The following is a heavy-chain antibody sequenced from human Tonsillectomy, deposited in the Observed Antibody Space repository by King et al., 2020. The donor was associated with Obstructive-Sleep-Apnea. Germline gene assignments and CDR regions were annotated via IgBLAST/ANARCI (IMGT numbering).Heavy chain of an antibody. Sequence: VQLVESGGGLVKPGGSLRLSCAASGFTFSSYNMNWVRQAPGKGLEWVSSISSSSSYIYYADSVKGRFTISRDNAKNSLYLQMNSLRAEDTAVYYCARDGGPYYDILTGYSYWGQGTLVTGSS. J-gene: IGHJ4*02. CDR3: ARDGGPYYDILTGYSY. V-gene: IGHV3-21*01. CDR2: ISSSSSYI. CDR1: GFTFSSYN. D-gene: IGHD3-9*01.